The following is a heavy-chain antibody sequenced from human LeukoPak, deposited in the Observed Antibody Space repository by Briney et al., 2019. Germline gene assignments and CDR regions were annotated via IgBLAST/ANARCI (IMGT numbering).Heavy chain of an antibody. CDR2: IYHSGST. CDR3: ARETILEWFHNWFDP. J-gene: IGHJ5*02. Sequence: PSETLSLTCAVSGGSISSSNWWSWVRQPPGKGLEWIGEIYHSGSTNYNPSLKSRVTISVDKSKNQFSLKLSSVTAADTAVYYCARETILEWFHNWFDPWGQGTLVTVSS. V-gene: IGHV4-4*02. D-gene: IGHD3-3*01. CDR1: GGSISSSNW.